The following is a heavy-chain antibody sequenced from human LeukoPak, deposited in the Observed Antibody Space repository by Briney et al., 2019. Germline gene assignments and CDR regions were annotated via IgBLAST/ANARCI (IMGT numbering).Heavy chain of an antibody. J-gene: IGHJ4*02. Sequence: ASVTVSFKTSVYTFTGYYMHWMRQAPGQGLEWMGWINLNSGGTNYAQKFQGRVIMTRDTSTSTAYMELNRLRFDDTAVYYCASWAGGNEPIASFDYWGQGTLVTVSS. V-gene: IGHV1-2*02. CDR2: INLNSGGT. CDR3: ASWAGGNEPIASFDY. CDR1: VYTFTGYY. D-gene: IGHD1-14*01.